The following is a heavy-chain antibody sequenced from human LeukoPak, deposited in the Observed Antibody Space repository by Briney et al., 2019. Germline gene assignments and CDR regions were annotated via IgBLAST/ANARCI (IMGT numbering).Heavy chain of an antibody. CDR1: GFTFSNAW. J-gene: IGHJ4*02. V-gene: IGHV3-15*01. Sequence: GGSLRLSCAASGFTFSNAWMSWVRQAPGKGLEWVGRIKSKTDGGTTDYAAPVKGRFTISRDDSKNTLYLQMNSLKTEDTAVYYCTTDIYRSSTSCQLKEDFDYWGQGTLVTVSS. D-gene: IGHD2-2*01. CDR3: TTDIYRSSTSCQLKEDFDY. CDR2: IKSKTDGGTT.